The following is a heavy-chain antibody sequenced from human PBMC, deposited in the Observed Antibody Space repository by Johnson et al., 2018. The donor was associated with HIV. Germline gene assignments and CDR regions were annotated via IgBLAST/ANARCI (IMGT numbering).Heavy chain of an antibody. V-gene: IGHV3-30*04. CDR2: ISYDGSNK. CDR1: GFTFSSYA. Sequence: QVQLVESGGGVVQPGRSLRLSCAASGFTFSSYAMHWVRQAPGTGLEWVAVISYDGSNKYFADSVKGRFTISRANAKNSLYLQMNSLRAEDTALYYCARFTERYSGSSIPHDACDIWGQGTMVTVSS. CDR3: ARFTERYSGSSIPHDACDI. D-gene: IGHD1-26*01. J-gene: IGHJ3*02.